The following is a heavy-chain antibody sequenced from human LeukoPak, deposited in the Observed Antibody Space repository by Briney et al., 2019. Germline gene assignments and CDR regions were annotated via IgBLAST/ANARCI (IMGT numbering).Heavy chain of an antibody. CDR1: VYTLPSYG. V-gene: IGHV1-18*01. Sequence: ASVTVSCKASVYTLPSYGISWVRQPPGQGLAWMGWISAYNGNTNYAQKLQGRVTMTTDTSTSTAYMELRSLRSDDTAVYYCARGIVGANWFDPWGQGTLVTVSS. D-gene: IGHD1-26*01. J-gene: IGHJ5*02. CDR3: ARGIVGANWFDP. CDR2: ISAYNGNT.